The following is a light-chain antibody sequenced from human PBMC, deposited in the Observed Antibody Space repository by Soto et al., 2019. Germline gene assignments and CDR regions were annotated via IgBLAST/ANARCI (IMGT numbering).Light chain of an antibody. J-gene: IGLJ1*01. Sequence: SALTQPRSVSGSPGQSVTISCTGTSSDVGAYNYVSWYQQHPGKAPKLMIYDVSKRPSGVPGRFSGSKSGNTASLTVSGLQVEDEADYYCCSYAGSYTFEVFGTGTKVTVL. CDR1: SSDVGAYNY. V-gene: IGLV2-11*01. CDR3: CSYAGSYTFEV. CDR2: DVS.